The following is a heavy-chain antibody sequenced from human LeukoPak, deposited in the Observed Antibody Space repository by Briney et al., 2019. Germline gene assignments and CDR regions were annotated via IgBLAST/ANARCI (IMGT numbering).Heavy chain of an antibody. D-gene: IGHD3-10*01. CDR2: ISYDGSNK. J-gene: IGHJ4*02. CDR1: GFTFSSYA. CDR3: AKSSRIWFGELLWDFDY. V-gene: IGHV3-30*04. Sequence: GGSLRLSCAASGFTFSSYAMHWVRQAPGKGLEWVAVISYDGSNKYYADSVKGRFTISRDNSKNTLYLQMNSLRAEDTAVYYCAKSSRIWFGELLWDFDYWGQGTLVTVSS.